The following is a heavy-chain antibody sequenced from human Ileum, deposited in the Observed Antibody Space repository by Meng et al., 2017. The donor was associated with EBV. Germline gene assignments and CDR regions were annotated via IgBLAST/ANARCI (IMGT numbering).Heavy chain of an antibody. V-gene: IGHV4-30-4*01. D-gene: IGHD2-21*02. CDR1: GASISSGDHY. Sequence: VRLQQSGPGLVEPSHTLSLTCAVSGASISSGDHYWSVIRQTPGKCLEWIGYIYYSGSTYYNPSLNSRVTMSVDTSKNQFSLKLSSVTAADTAVYYCARDSSVTSKRGFDFWGQGTLVTVSS. J-gene: IGHJ4*02. CDR3: ARDSSVTSKRGFDF. CDR2: IYYSGST.